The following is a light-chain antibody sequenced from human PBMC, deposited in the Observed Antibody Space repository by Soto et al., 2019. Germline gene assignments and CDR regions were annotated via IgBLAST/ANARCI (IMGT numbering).Light chain of an antibody. CDR1: TGAVTSGHY. J-gene: IGLJ2*01. Sequence: QTVVTQEPSLTVSPGGTVTLTCGSSTGAVTSGHYPYWFQQKPGQAPRTLIYDTSNKHSWTPARFSGSLLGGKAALTLSGAQPEDEAEYYCLLSYRGARPGSVVFGGGTKLTVL. V-gene: IGLV7-46*01. CDR2: DTS. CDR3: LLSYRGARPGSVV.